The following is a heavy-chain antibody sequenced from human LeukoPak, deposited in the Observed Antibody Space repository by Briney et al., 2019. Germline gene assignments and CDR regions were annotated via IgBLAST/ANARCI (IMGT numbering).Heavy chain of an antibody. V-gene: IGHV1-2*02. J-gene: IGHJ4*02. CDR1: GYRFTDYY. CDR2: ISPNNGVT. Sequence: ASVKVSCKTSGYRFTDYYINWVRHAPRQGLEWRGWISPNNGVTLYAQKFQGSVTMTRDTSITTAYTEVNSLRSDDTAVFFCARYSINYGPWFPDFWGQGTLVTASS. CDR3: ARYSINYGPWFPDF. D-gene: IGHD3-10*01.